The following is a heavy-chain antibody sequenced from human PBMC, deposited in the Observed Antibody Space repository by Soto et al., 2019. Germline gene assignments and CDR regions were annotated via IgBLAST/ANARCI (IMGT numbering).Heavy chain of an antibody. CDR1: GFTFSSYW. CDR3: ASVAGITMVRGVNYFDY. D-gene: IGHD3-10*01. V-gene: IGHV3-7*01. CDR2: IKQDGSEK. J-gene: IGHJ4*02. Sequence: GGSLRLSCAASGFTFSSYWMSWVRQAPGKGLEWVANIKQDGSEKYYVDSVKGRFTISRDNAKNSLYLQMNSLRAEDTAVYYCASVAGITMVRGVNYFDYWGQGTLVTGSS.